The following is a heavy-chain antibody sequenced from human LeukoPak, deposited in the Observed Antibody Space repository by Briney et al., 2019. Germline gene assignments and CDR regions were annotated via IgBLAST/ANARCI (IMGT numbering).Heavy chain of an antibody. CDR1: TFTFSKYG. V-gene: IGHV3-30*02. Sequence: PGGSLRLSCAASTFTFSKYGMHWVRQAPGKGLEWVAFIRYDGSNKYYADSVKGRFTISRDNSKNTLYLQMNSLRAEDTAVYYCLGAIPDYWGQGTLVTVSS. D-gene: IGHD2-21*01. J-gene: IGHJ4*02. CDR2: IRYDGSNK. CDR3: LGAIPDY.